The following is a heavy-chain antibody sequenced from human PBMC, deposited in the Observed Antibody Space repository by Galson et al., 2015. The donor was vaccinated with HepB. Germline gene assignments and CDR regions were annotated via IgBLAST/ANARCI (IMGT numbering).Heavy chain of an antibody. CDR1: GFTFSSYA. Sequence: SLRLSCAASGFTFSSYAMNWVRQAPGKGLEWVAVISYDGSNKYYADSVKGRFTISRDNSKNTLYLQMNSLRAEDTAVYYCAREELWGITMIAWGQGTLVTVSS. J-gene: IGHJ5*02. V-gene: IGHV3-30*04. CDR2: ISYDGSNK. D-gene: IGHD3-22*01. CDR3: AREELWGITMIA.